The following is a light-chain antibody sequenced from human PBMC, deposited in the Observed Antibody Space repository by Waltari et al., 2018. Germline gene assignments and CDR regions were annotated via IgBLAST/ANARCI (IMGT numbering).Light chain of an antibody. CDR2: QDI. CDR1: TWGDRY. CDR3: QTWDSRTVV. Sequence: SYDLTQPPSVSVTPGHTASITCSGDTWGDRYVSWYRQKPGQSPLLVIYQDIKRPSGIPERFSGSNSGNTATLTISGTQAMDEADYYCQTWDSRTVVFGGGTKLTVL. J-gene: IGLJ2*01. V-gene: IGLV3-1*01.